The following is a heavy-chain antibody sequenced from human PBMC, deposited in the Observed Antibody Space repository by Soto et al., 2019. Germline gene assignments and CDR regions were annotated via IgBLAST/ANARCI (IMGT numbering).Heavy chain of an antibody. CDR2: INAGNGNT. Sequence: QVQLVQSGAEVKKPGASVKVSCKASGYTFTSYAMHWVRQAPGQRLEWMGWINAGNGNTKYSQKFQGRVTITRDTSASTAYMELSSLRSEDTAVYYSARGWSGYTNWFDPWGQGTLVTVSS. V-gene: IGHV1-3*01. J-gene: IGHJ5*02. CDR3: ARGWSGYTNWFDP. CDR1: GYTFTSYA. D-gene: IGHD3-3*01.